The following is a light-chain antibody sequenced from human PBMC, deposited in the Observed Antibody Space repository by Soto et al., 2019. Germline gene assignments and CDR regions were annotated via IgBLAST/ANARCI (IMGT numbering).Light chain of an antibody. V-gene: IGLV1-47*01. CDR2: RND. CDR1: SSNIGSNY. J-gene: IGLJ3*02. CDR3: AAWDDSLSGVV. Sequence: QAVVTQPPSASGTPGQRVTISCSGSSSNIGSNYVYWYQQLPGTAPKLLIYRNDQRPSGVPDRFSGSKSGTSASLAISGLRSDDEAEYYCAAWDDSLSGVVFGGGTKVTVL.